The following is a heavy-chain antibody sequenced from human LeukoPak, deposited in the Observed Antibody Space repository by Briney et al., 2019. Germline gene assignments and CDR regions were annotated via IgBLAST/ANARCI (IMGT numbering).Heavy chain of an antibody. Sequence: SETLSLTCTVSGGSISSYYWSWIRQPPGKRLEWIGYIYYSGSTNYNPSLKSRVTISVDTSKNQFSLKLSSVTAADTAVYYCAREREELVAGTFDYWGQGTLVTVSS. CDR1: GGSISSYY. CDR2: IYYSGST. CDR3: AREREELVAGTFDY. J-gene: IGHJ4*02. D-gene: IGHD6-19*01. V-gene: IGHV4-59*01.